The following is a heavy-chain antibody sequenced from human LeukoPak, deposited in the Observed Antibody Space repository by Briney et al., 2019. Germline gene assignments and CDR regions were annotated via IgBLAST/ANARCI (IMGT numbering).Heavy chain of an antibody. CDR2: FCGSGGST. Sequence: GSLRLSCGASGITFCIFAMGWGRRAPGKGLEWVSAFCGSGGSTYYADSVKGRFTISRDNSKNTLYLQMNSLRAEDTAVYYCAKGSAAAGKFYYYGMDVWGQGTTVPVSS. J-gene: IGHJ6*02. CDR3: AKGSAAAGKFYYYGMDV. D-gene: IGHD6-13*01. V-gene: IGHV3-23*01. CDR1: GITFCIFA.